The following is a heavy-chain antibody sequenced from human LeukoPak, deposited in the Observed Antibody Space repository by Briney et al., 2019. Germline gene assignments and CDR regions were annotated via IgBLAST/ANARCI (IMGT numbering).Heavy chain of an antibody. CDR1: GYTFTSYG. Sequence: ASVKVSCKASGYTFTSYGISWVRQAPGQGLEWMGWISAYNGNTNYAQKLQGRVTMTTDTSTSTAYMELRSLRSDDTAVYYCARGPRITLVRGGQWYFYMDVWGKGTTVTVSS. D-gene: IGHD3-10*01. V-gene: IGHV1-18*01. J-gene: IGHJ6*03. CDR2: ISAYNGNT. CDR3: ARGPRITLVRGGQWYFYMDV.